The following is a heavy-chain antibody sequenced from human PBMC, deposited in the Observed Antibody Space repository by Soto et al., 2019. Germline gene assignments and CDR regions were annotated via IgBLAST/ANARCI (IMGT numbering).Heavy chain of an antibody. Sequence: QLVESGGGLVRPGGSLRLSCSASGFSISSAWMNWFRQAPGKGLEWVGRITTKIEGETTHYAAPVNGRFSVSRDDSKNMLYLQMNRLLADDTALYYCTTVSVEGVWGQGTIDTVSS. J-gene: IGHJ3*01. CDR3: TTVSVEGV. CDR1: GFSISSAW. V-gene: IGHV3-15*07. CDR2: ITTKIEGETT. D-gene: IGHD1-26*01.